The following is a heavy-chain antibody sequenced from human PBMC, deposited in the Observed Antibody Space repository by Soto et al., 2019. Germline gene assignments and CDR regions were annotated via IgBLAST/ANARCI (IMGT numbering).Heavy chain of an antibody. CDR1: GYTLTELS. CDR2: FDPEDGET. V-gene: IGHV1-24*01. CDR3: ATASSVVPAASFDY. J-gene: IGHJ4*02. Sequence: GASVKVSCKVSGYTLTELSMHWVRQAPGKGLEWMGGFDPEDGETIYAQKFQGRVTMTEDTSTDTAYMELSSLRSEDTAVYYCATASSVVPAASFDYWGQGTLVTVSS. D-gene: IGHD2-2*01.